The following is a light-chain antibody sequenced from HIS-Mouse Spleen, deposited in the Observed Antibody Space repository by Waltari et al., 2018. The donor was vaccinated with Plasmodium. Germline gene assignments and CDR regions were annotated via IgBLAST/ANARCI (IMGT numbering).Light chain of an antibody. CDR2: EDS. J-gene: IGLJ3*02. Sequence: SYELTRPPSVSVSPGQTARLTCAGDALPKKYAYWYQQKSGQAPVLVIYEDSKRPPGIPERFSGSSSGTMATLTISGAQVEDEADYYCYSTDSSGNHRVFGGGTKLTVL. CDR1: ALPKKY. V-gene: IGLV3-10*01. CDR3: YSTDSSGNHRV.